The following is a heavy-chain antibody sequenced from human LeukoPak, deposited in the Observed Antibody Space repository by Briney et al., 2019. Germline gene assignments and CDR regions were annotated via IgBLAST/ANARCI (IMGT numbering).Heavy chain of an antibody. Sequence: GGSLRLSCAASGFSFSNFGMNWVRQGLGKGLEWVSSITGRGSSAYYADSVKGRFTISRDNAKNSLYLQMNSLRAEDTAVYYCARDRGEQQLPDYYYYGMDVWGQGTTVTVSS. J-gene: IGHJ6*02. CDR3: ARDRGEQQLPDYYYYGMDV. CDR1: GFSFSNFG. D-gene: IGHD6-13*01. CDR2: ITGRGSSA. V-gene: IGHV3-21*01.